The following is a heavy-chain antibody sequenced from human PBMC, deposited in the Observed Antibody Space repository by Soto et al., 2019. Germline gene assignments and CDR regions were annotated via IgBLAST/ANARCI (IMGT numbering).Heavy chain of an antibody. D-gene: IGHD3-10*01. J-gene: IGHJ6*02. CDR2: IGADGEST. Sequence: LRLSGASSSDTFRVYAMSWFRQTPGKGLEWVSGIGADGESTLYGDSVKGRCSISRDNLKNTLYLQMNSLRVEDTAIYYCARDQKMAYYYGSGPIDYYGKDVWGQGTTVNVS. V-gene: IGHV3-23*01. CDR3: ARDQKMAYYYGSGPIDYYGKDV. CDR1: SDTFRVYA.